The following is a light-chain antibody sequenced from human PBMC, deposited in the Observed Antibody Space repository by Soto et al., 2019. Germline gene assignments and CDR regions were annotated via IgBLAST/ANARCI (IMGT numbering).Light chain of an antibody. Sequence: QSVLTQPASVSGSPGQSIAISCTGTSSDVGSSNLLSWYQHHPGKAPKLIIYEGTRRPSGVSGRFSGSMSGNTASLTISGLQAEDEAEYYCCSFAHGSTSYVFGPGTKVTVL. CDR1: SSDVGSSNL. CDR3: CSFAHGSTSYV. V-gene: IGLV2-23*01. CDR2: EGT. J-gene: IGLJ1*01.